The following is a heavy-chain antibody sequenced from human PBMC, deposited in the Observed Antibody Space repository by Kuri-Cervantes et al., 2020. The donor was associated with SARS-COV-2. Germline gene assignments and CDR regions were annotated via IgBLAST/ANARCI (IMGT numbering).Heavy chain of an antibody. V-gene: IGHV3-30*18. CDR3: AQDVQYCTRTSCSHYDYYGMDV. CDR2: ISFDGSKR. J-gene: IGHJ6*02. CDR1: GFTFSSYE. D-gene: IGHD2-2*01. Sequence: LSLTCAASGFTFSSYEMNWVRQAPGKGLEWVAVISFDGSKRYFGDSVKGRFTISRDNSNNTLYLQMNSLRPEDTAVYYCAQDVQYCTRTSCSHYDYYGMDVWGQGTTVTVSS.